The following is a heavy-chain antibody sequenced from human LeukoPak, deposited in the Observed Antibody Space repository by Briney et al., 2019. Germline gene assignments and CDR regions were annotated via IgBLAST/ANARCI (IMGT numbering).Heavy chain of an antibody. CDR1: GYSISSGYY. Sequence: PSETLSLTCAVSGYSISSGYYWGWIRQPPGKGLEWIGSIYHSGSTYYNPSLKSRVTISVDTSKNQFSLKLSSVTAADTAVYYCARRTYGEPIYYYYYMDVWGKGTTVTVSS. J-gene: IGHJ6*03. D-gene: IGHD4-17*01. CDR2: IYHSGST. CDR3: ARRTYGEPIYYYYYMDV. V-gene: IGHV4-38-2*01.